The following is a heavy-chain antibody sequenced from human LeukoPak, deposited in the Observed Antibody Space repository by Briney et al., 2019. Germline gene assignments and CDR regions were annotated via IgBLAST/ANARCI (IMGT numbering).Heavy chain of an antibody. CDR3: AKDLWSSKRFDY. CDR2: ISGSGGST. CDR1: GFTFSSYA. Sequence: GGSLRLSCAASGFTFSSYALSWVRQAPGKGLEWVSDISGSGGSTYYADSVKGRFTISRDNSKNTLYLQMNSLRAEDTAVYYCAKDLWSSKRFDYWGQGTLVTVSS. D-gene: IGHD6-13*01. J-gene: IGHJ4*02. V-gene: IGHV3-23*01.